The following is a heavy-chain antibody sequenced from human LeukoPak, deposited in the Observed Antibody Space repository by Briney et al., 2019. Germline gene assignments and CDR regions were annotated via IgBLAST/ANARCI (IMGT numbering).Heavy chain of an antibody. D-gene: IGHD6-13*01. CDR2: INTNTGNP. V-gene: IGHV7-4-1*02. Sequence: EASVKVSCKASGYTFTGYAMNWVRQAPGQGLEWMGWINTNTGNPTYAQGFTGRFVFSLDTPVSTAYLQISSLKAEDTAVYYCAREEGSSWPEYYYYYYMDVWGKGTTVTVSS. J-gene: IGHJ6*03. CDR3: AREEGSSWPEYYYYYYMDV. CDR1: GYTFTGYA.